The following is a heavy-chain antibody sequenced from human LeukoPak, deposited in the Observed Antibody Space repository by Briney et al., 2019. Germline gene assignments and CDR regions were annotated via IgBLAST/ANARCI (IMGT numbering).Heavy chain of an antibody. Sequence: AASVKVSCRASGGTFSSYAISWVRQAPGQGLEWMGGIIPIFGTANYAQTSKGRVTITADESTSTAYMELRRLRAEDTAVYYYATGYGELLKKDPDAFDIWGQGTMVTVSS. CDR1: GGTFSSYA. J-gene: IGHJ3*02. CDR2: IIPIFGTA. CDR3: ATGYGELLKKDPDAFDI. D-gene: IGHD3-10*01. V-gene: IGHV1-69*13.